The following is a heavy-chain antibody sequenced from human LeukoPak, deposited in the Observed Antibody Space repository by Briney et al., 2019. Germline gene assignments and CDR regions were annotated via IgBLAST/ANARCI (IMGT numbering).Heavy chain of an antibody. Sequence: SVKVSCKASGGTFSSYAISWVRQAPGQGLEWMGGIIPIFGTANYAQKFEGRVTITADESTSTAYMELSSLRSEDTAVYYCASGTIFGVARLQYNFDYWGQGTLVTVSS. CDR1: GGTFSSYA. J-gene: IGHJ4*02. CDR2: IIPIFGTA. D-gene: IGHD3-3*01. CDR3: ASGTIFGVARLQYNFDY. V-gene: IGHV1-69*01.